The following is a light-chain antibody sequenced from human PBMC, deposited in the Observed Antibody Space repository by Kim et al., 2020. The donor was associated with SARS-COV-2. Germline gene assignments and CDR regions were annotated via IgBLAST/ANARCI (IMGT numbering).Light chain of an antibody. V-gene: IGKV3-20*01. J-gene: IGKJ2*01. CDR3: QQYGSSPRT. CDR1: QSVSSSY. Sequence: ETVLTQSPGTLSLSPGERATLSCRASQSVSSSYLVWYQQKPGQAPRLLIYGASSRATGIPDRFSGSGSGTDFTLTISRLEPEDFAVYYCQQYGSSPRTFGHGTKLEI. CDR2: GAS.